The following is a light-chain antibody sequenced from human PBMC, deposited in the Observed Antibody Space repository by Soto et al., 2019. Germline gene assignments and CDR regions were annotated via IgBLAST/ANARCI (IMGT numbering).Light chain of an antibody. CDR1: SSDVGGYNY. V-gene: IGLV2-14*01. Sequence: QSALTQPASVSGSPGQSITISCTGTSSDVGGYNYVSWYQQHPDKAPKLMIYDVSNRPSGVSTRVSGSKSGNTASLTISGVQAEDEADYCCSSYTSSGTRVFGAGTKVTVL. J-gene: IGLJ1*01. CDR2: DVS. CDR3: SSYTSSGTRV.